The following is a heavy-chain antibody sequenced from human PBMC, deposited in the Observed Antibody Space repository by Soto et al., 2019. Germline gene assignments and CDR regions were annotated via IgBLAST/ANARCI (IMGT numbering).Heavy chain of an antibody. V-gene: IGHV4-39*01. Sequence: QLQLQESGPGLVKPSETLSLTCTVSGGSISSSSYYWGWIRQPQGKGLEWIGSIDYSGNTYYNPSLKRRGTLSVDTSKNQFSLKLISVTAADTAVYYCARNVVVRAPAAFDIWGQGTMVTVSS. CDR3: ARNVVVRAPAAFDI. CDR1: GGSISSSSYY. J-gene: IGHJ3*02. D-gene: IGHD2-2*01. CDR2: IDYSGNT.